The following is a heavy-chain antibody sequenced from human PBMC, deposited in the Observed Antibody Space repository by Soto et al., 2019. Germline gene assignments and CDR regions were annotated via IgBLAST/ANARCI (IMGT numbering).Heavy chain of an antibody. CDR3: ARKYYYDRNWFDP. Sequence: SETLSLTCTVSGGSVSRGSYYWSWIRQPPGKGLEWIGYIYYSGSTNYNPSLKSRVTISVDTSKNQFSLKLSSVTAADTAVYYYARKYYYDRNWFDPWGQGTLVTVSS. CDR1: GGSVSRGSYY. J-gene: IGHJ5*02. D-gene: IGHD3-22*01. V-gene: IGHV4-61*01. CDR2: IYYSGST.